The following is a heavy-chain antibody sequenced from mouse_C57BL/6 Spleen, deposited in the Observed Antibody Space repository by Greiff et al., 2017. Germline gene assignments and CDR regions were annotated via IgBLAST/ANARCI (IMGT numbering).Heavy chain of an antibody. CDR2: IYPGSGNT. Sequence: QVQLQQSGPELVKPGASVKISCTASGYSFTSYYIHWVKQRPGQGLEWIGWIYPGSGNTKYNEKFKGKATLTADTSSSTAYMQLSSLTSEDSAVYYCARSLGNYAMDYWGQGTSVTVSS. CDR3: ARSLGNYAMDY. J-gene: IGHJ4*01. CDR1: GYSFTSYY. D-gene: IGHD1-1*02. V-gene: IGHV1-66*01.